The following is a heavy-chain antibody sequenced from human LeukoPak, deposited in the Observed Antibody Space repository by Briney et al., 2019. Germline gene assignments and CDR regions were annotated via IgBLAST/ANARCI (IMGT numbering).Heavy chain of an antibody. CDR2: ISSSSSYI. Sequence: PGGSLRLSCAASGFTFSSYRMNWVRQAPGKGLEWVSSISSSSSYIYYADSVKGRFTISRDNAKNSLYLQMNSLRAEDTAVYYCARSLGYSSSSGDYWGQGTLVTVSS. CDR1: GFTFSSYR. V-gene: IGHV3-21*01. D-gene: IGHD6-6*01. CDR3: ARSLGYSSSSGDY. J-gene: IGHJ4*02.